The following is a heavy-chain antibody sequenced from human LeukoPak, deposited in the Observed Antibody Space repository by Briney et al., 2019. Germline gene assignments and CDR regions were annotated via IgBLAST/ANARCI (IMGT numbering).Heavy chain of an antibody. Sequence: GGSLRLSCAASGFTFSNYDMHWVRQATGEGLEWVSAIDTAGDTYYPGSVRGRFTISRENAENSLYLQMNSLRAGDTGVYYCARTTVTSGIYWYFDLWGRGTLVTVS. V-gene: IGHV3-13*01. CDR2: IDTAGDT. J-gene: IGHJ2*01. CDR1: GFTFSNYD. CDR3: ARTTVTSGIYWYFDL. D-gene: IGHD4-17*01.